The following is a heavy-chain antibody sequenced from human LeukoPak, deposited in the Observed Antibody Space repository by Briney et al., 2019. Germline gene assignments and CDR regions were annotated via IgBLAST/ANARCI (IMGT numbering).Heavy chain of an antibody. D-gene: IGHD3-22*01. J-gene: IGHJ4*02. V-gene: IGHV3-11*01. CDR1: GFTFSDYY. CDR2: ISSSGSTI. CDR3: AREIPYYYDSSGYY. Sequence: GGSLRLSCAASGFTFSDYYMSWIRQAPGKGLEWVSYISSSGSTIYYADSAKGRFTISRDNAKNSLYLQMNSLRAEDTAVYYCAREIPYYYDSSGYYWGQGTLVTVSS.